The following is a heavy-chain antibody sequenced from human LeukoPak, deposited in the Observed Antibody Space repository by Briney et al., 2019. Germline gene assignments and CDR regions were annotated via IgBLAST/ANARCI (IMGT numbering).Heavy chain of an antibody. CDR1: GFTFSDYY. D-gene: IGHD5-24*01. Sequence: GGSLRLSCTTSGFTFSDYYMSWIRQAPGKGLEWVSAISGSGGSTYYADSVKGRFTISRDNSKNTLYLQMNSLRAEDTAVYYCAKDKRDGYNLGYYFDYRGQGTLVTVSS. J-gene: IGHJ4*02. V-gene: IGHV3-23*01. CDR3: AKDKRDGYNLGYYFDY. CDR2: ISGSGGST.